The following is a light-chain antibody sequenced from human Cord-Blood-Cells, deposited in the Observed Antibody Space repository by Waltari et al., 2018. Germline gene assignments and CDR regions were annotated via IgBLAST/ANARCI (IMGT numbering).Light chain of an antibody. Sequence: EIVLTQSPGTLSLSPGERATLSCRASQSVSSSYLAWYQQKPGQAPRLLIHGASSRATGIAYRFSGSGSGTDFTLTISRLEPEDFAVYYCQQYGSSPTFGQGTKLESK. CDR3: QQYGSSPT. V-gene: IGKV3-20*01. J-gene: IGKJ2*01. CDR2: GAS. CDR1: QSVSSSY.